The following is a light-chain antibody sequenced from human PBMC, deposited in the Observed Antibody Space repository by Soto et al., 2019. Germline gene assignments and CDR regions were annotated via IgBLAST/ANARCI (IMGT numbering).Light chain of an antibody. J-gene: IGKJ1*01. CDR3: QQDSSHWT. CDR2: QAS. V-gene: IGKV1-5*03. CDR1: QGISNR. Sequence: DVQMTQSPSTLSASVGDRVTITCRASQGISNRLAWYQQKPGKAPKLLIYQASSLKSGVPSRFGGSGSGTEFTLTITSLQPDDFATYYCQQDSSHWTFGQGTKVEIK.